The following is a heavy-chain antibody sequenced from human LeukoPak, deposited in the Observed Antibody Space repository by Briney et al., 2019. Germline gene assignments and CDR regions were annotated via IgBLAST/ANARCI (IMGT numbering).Heavy chain of an antibody. CDR1: GGSFSGYY. J-gene: IGHJ4*02. D-gene: IGHD3-22*01. Sequence: PSETQSLTCAVYGGSFSGYYWSWIRQPPGKGLEWIGEVNHSGSTNYNPSLKSRVTISVDTSKNQFSLKLSSVTAADTAVYYCARGSLLYYYDSSGYSDYWGQGTLVTVSS. V-gene: IGHV4-34*01. CDR3: ARGSLLYYYDSSGYSDY. CDR2: VNHSGST.